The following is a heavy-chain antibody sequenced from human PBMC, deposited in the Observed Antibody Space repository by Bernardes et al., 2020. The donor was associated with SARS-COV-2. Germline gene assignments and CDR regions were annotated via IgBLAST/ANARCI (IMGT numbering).Heavy chain of an antibody. Sequence: GESLKISCKGSGYSFTSYWIGWVRQMPGKGLEWMGIIYPGDSDTRYSPSFQGQVTISADKSISTAYLQWSSLKASDTAMYYCARLGPSNRGGELLFLYYGMDVWGQGTTVTVSS. J-gene: IGHJ6*02. CDR2: IYPGDSDT. V-gene: IGHV5-51*01. CDR1: GYSFTSYW. CDR3: ARLGPSNRGGELLFLYYGMDV. D-gene: IGHD3-10*01.